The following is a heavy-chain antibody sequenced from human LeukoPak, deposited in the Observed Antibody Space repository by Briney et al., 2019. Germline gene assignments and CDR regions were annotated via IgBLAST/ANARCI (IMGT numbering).Heavy chain of an antibody. J-gene: IGHJ6*02. D-gene: IGHD4-23*01. CDR3: ARVGGTNYYYYGMDV. CDR1: GGSISSYY. Sequence: SETLSLTCSVSGGSISSYYWSWIRQPPGRGLEWIGYIYYSGSTNYNPSLKSRVTISVDTSKNQFSLKLSSVTAADTAVYYCARVGGTNYYYYGMDVWGQGTTVTVSS. V-gene: IGHV4-59*01. CDR2: IYYSGST.